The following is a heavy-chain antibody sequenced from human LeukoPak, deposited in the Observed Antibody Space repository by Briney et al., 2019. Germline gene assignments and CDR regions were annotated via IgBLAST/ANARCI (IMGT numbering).Heavy chain of an antibody. V-gene: IGHV3-48*03. CDR2: ISSSGSHT. J-gene: IGHJ5*02. CDR3: ARDVGVTGRWLQLHTRPRWFDP. D-gene: IGHD5-24*01. Sequence: GGSLRLSCAASGFTFSNYEMNWVRQAPGKGLEWVSFISSSGSHTFYAESVKGRFTVSRDNAKNSLYLQMNSLRAEDTAVYYCARDVGVTGRWLQLHTRPRWFDPWGQGTLVTVSS. CDR1: GFTFSNYE.